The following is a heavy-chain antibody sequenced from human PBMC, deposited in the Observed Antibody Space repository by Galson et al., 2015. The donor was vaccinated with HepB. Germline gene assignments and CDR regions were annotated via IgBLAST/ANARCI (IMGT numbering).Heavy chain of an antibody. Sequence: SVKVSCKASGYSFTSYAIHWVRQAPGQSLQWMGWINTGNGNTEYSQKFQGRVTITRDTSASTAHMELRSLRSEDTAVYYCATNYYDRSAYWGWGQGTLVIVSS. CDR1: GYSFTSYA. J-gene: IGHJ4*02. D-gene: IGHD3-22*01. CDR3: ATNYYDRSAYWG. V-gene: IGHV1-3*04. CDR2: INTGNGNT.